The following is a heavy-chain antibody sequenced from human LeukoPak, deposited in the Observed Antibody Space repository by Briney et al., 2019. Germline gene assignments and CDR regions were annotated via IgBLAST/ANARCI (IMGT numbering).Heavy chain of an antibody. CDR2: MSGSGGST. CDR1: GFTFSTYA. V-gene: IGHV3-23*01. Sequence: PTGGFLRLSCAASGFTFSTYAMSWVRQAPGKGLEWVSAMSGSGGSTKYADSVKGRFTISRDDSKNTLYLQMNSLRAEDTAVYYCAKDGYTSSLNHRGAAEFDYWGQGTLVTVSS. D-gene: IGHD6-6*01. CDR3: AKDGYTSSLNHRGAAEFDY. J-gene: IGHJ4*02.